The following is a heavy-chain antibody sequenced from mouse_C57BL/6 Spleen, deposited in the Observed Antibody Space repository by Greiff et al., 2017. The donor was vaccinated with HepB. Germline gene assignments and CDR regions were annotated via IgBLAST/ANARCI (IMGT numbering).Heavy chain of an antibody. CDR1: GYAFTNYL. J-gene: IGHJ2*01. V-gene: IGHV1-54*01. CDR2: INPGSGGT. Sequence: QVQLKQSGAELVRPGTSVKVSCKASGYAFTNYLIEWVKQRPGQGLEWIGVINPGSGGTNYNEKFKGKATLTADKSSSTAYMQLSSLTSEDSAVYFCARSGSSRLEYFDYWGQGTTLTVSS. CDR3: ARSGSSRLEYFDY. D-gene: IGHD4-1*01.